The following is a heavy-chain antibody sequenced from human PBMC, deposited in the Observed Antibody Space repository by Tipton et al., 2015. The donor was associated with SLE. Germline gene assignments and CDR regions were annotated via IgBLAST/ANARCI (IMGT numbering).Heavy chain of an antibody. Sequence: QSGPEVKKPGASVKVSCKASGYTFTSYYMHWVRQAPGQGLEWMGIINPSGGSTSYAQKFQGRVTMTRDTSTSTVYMELSSLRSEDTAVYYCARVYGSRGVWSPFYYYYGMDVWGQGTTVTVSS. V-gene: IGHV1-46*01. CDR2: INPSGGST. J-gene: IGHJ6*02. CDR1: GYTFTSYY. CDR3: ARVYGSRGVWSPFYYYYGMDV. D-gene: IGHD3-10*01.